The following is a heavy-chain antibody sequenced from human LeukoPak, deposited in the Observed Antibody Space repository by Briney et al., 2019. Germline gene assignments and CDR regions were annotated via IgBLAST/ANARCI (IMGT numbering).Heavy chain of an antibody. J-gene: IGHJ4*02. Sequence: GGSLRLSCAASGLIFDDYTMHWVRQAPGKGLEWVSLISRNGAVTKYADSVRGRFTISRDNSKNTLYLQMNSLRAEDTAVYYCARRAGAYSHPYDYWGQGTLVTVSS. CDR3: ARRAGAYSHPYDY. CDR1: GLIFDDYT. V-gene: IGHV3-43*01. CDR2: ISRNGAVT. D-gene: IGHD4/OR15-4a*01.